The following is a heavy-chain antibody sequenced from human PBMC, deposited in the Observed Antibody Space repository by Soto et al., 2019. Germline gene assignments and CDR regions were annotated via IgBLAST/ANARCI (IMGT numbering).Heavy chain of an antibody. CDR2: IIPIFGTA. D-gene: IGHD3-22*01. CDR3: ARDGQDSSGYYYYYYGMDV. CDR1: GGTFSSYA. V-gene: IGHV1-69*01. J-gene: IGHJ6*02. Sequence: QVQLVQSGAEVKKPGSSVKVSCKASGGTFSSYAISWVRQAPGQGLEWMGGIIPIFGTAHYAQKFQGRVTITADESTSTAYMELSSLRSEDTAVYYCARDGQDSSGYYYYYYGMDVWGQGTTFTVSS.